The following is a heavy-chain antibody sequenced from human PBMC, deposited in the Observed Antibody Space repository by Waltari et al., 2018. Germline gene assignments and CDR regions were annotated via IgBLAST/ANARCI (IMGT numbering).Heavy chain of an antibody. J-gene: IGHJ3*02. Sequence: VQLVESGGGLVQPGGSLRLSCAASGFAFSNYNFNWVRQAPGKGLEWVSFLSSGGGTIFYPESVKGRFTISRDDAKSSLYLQMNSLRAEDTAVYYCAREGQQLGAFDIWGQGTMVTVSS. CDR1: GFAFSNYN. CDR3: AREGQQLGAFDI. V-gene: IGHV3-48*03. D-gene: IGHD6-13*01. CDR2: LSSGGGTI.